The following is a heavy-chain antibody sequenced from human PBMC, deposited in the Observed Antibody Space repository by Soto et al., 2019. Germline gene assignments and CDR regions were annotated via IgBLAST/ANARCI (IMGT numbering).Heavy chain of an antibody. CDR2: IYHSGST. CDR3: ARDDIGRYCSSTSCYAYYYGMDV. V-gene: IGHV4-4*02. CDR1: GGSISSINW. Sequence: PSETLSLTCAVSGGSISSINWWSWVRQPPGKGLEWIGEIYHSGSTNYNPSLKSRVTISVDKSKNQFSLKLSSVTAADTAVYYCARDDIGRYCSSTSCYAYYYGMDVWGQGTTVTVS. D-gene: IGHD2-2*01. J-gene: IGHJ6*02.